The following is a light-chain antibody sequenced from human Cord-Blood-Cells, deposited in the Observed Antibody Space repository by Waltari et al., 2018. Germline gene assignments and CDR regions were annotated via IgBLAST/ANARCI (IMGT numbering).Light chain of an antibody. CDR2: AAS. CDR3: LQDYNYPWT. V-gene: IGKV1-6*01. J-gene: IGKJ1*01. CDR1: QGIRND. Sequence: AIQMTQPPPSLSATVRDSVTITCPASQGIRNDFGWYQQKPGKAPKLLIYAASSLQSGVPSRFSGSGSGTDFTLTISSLQPEDFATYYCLQDYNYPWTFGQGTKVEIK.